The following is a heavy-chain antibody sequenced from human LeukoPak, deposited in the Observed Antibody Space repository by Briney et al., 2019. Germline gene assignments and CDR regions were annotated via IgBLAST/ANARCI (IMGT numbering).Heavy chain of an antibody. Sequence: SETLSLTCTVSGGSISSGGYYWSWLRQHPGKGLEWIGYIYYSGSTYYNPSLKSRVTISVDTSKNQFSLKLSSVTAADTAVYYCAKGDYYGSGSYVDYWGQGTLVTVSS. CDR1: GGSISSGGYY. CDR2: IYYSGST. D-gene: IGHD3-10*01. V-gene: IGHV4-31*03. CDR3: AKGDYYGSGSYVDY. J-gene: IGHJ4*02.